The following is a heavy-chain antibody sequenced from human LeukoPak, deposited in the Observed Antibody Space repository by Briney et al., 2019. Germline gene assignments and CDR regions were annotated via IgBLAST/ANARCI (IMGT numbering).Heavy chain of an antibody. Sequence: SETLSLTCTVSGDSISSYYWSWIRQPPGKGLEWIGEINHSGSTNYNPSLKSRVTISVDTSKNQFSLKLSSVTAADTAVYYCARGGAVLGIGYYYYYMDVWGKGTTVTVSS. D-gene: IGHD7-27*01. J-gene: IGHJ6*03. CDR3: ARGGAVLGIGYYYYYMDV. CDR1: GDSISSYY. V-gene: IGHV4-34*01. CDR2: INHSGST.